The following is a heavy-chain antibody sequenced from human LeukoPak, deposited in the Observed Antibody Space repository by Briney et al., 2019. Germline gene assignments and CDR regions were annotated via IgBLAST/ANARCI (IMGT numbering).Heavy chain of an antibody. V-gene: IGHV1-2*02. Sequence: GASVKVSCKASGYTFTGYYMHWVRQAPGQGLEWMGWINPNSGGTNYAQKFQGRVTMTRDTSISTAYMELSRLRSDNTAVYYCAIRDGIVATSSDYWGQGTLVTVSS. CDR2: INPNSGGT. D-gene: IGHD5-12*01. J-gene: IGHJ4*02. CDR3: AIRDGIVATSSDY. CDR1: GYTFTGYY.